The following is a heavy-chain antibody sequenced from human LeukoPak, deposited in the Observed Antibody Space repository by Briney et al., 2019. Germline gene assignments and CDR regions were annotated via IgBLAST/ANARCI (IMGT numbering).Heavy chain of an antibody. V-gene: IGHV3-23*01. Sequence: GGSLRLSCAGSGFTFSTYAMSWVRQAPGKGLEWVSAITDNSDSAYYADFVKGRFAISRDNSENTLYLQMNSLRVEDTGVYYCANVQIFRGAADDWGQGTLVTVSS. CDR3: ANVQIFRGAADD. CDR1: GFTFSTYA. D-gene: IGHD3-10*01. J-gene: IGHJ4*02. CDR2: ITDNSDSA.